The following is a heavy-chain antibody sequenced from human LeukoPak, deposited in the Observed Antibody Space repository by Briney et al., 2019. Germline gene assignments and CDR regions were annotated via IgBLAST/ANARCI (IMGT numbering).Heavy chain of an antibody. CDR1: GFTFSSYW. Sequence: QPGGSLRVSCAASGFTFSSYWMDWVRQAPGKGLVWVSGINSDGRMTRYAESVKGRFTISRDNANNTLYLQNNSLKGEDTSGYYWARVGSTDSPHAFDIWGQGRKLSVSS. J-gene: IGHJ3*02. CDR2: INSDGRMT. CDR3: ARVGSTDSPHAFDI. V-gene: IGHV3-74*01. D-gene: IGHD2-21*02.